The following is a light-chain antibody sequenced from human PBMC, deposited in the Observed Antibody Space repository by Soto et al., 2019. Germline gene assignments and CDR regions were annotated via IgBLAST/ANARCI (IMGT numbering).Light chain of an antibody. CDR2: GNS. Sequence: QSVLTHPPSVSGDPGQRVTISCTGRSSNIGAGYDVHWYQQLPGTAPKLLIYGNSNRPSGVPDRFSGSKSGTSASLAITGLQAEDEADYYCQSYDSSLSGPVFGGGTKLTVL. V-gene: IGLV1-40*01. CDR1: SSNIGAGYD. CDR3: QSYDSSLSGPV. J-gene: IGLJ2*01.